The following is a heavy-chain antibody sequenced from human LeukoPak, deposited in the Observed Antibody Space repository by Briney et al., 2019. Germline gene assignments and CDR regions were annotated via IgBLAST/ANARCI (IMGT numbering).Heavy chain of an antibody. CDR2: IIPIFGTA. Sequence: SVKVSCKASGATFSSYAISWVRHAPGQGLEWMGGIIPIFGTANYAQKFQGRVTITADESTSTAYMELSSLRSEDTAVYYCARGAAVADFAFDYWGQGTLVTVSS. D-gene: IGHD6-19*01. V-gene: IGHV1-69*13. CDR3: ARGAAVADFAFDY. J-gene: IGHJ4*02. CDR1: GATFSSYA.